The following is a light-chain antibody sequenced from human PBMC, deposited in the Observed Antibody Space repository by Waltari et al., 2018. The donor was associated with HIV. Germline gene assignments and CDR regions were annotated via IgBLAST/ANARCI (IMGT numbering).Light chain of an antibody. CDR3: AAWDNILSGYV. Sequence: QSALTQPPSTSGTPGQRVTMSCSGSSSNVRRAHVYWYQQIPGTAPKLLIYNDYQRPSGVPDRFSGSKSGTSASLAISGLRSEDEAYYYCAAWDNILSGYVFGTGTKVTVL. J-gene: IGLJ1*01. CDR1: SSNVRRAH. CDR2: NDY. V-gene: IGLV1-47*01.